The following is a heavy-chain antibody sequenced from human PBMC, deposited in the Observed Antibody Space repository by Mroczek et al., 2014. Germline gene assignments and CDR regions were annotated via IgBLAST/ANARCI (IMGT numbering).Heavy chain of an antibody. V-gene: IGHV4-39*01. CDR2: IYYSGST. CDR3: ARHGDVPRVPLPFDY. D-gene: IGHD7-27*01. J-gene: IGHJ4*02. Sequence: QVQLQESGPGLVKPSETLSLTCTVSGGSISSSSYYWGWIRQPPGKGLEWIGSIYYSGSTYYNPSLKSRVTISVDTSKNQFSLKLSSVTAADTAVYYCARHGDVPRVPLPFDYWGQGTLVTVSS. CDR1: GGSISSSSYY.